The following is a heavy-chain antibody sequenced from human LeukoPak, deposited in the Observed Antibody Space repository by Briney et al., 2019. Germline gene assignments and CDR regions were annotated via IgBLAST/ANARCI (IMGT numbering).Heavy chain of an antibody. CDR1: GYTLTELS. CDR2: FDPEDGET. D-gene: IGHD3-22*01. CDR3: ATPSSSGYYSQEGSDAFDI. V-gene: IGHV1-24*01. Sequence: ASVKVSCKVSGYTLTELSMHWVRQAPGKGLEWMGGFDPEDGETIYAQKFQGRVTMTEDTSIDTAYMELSSLRSKDTAVYYCATPSSSGYYSQEGSDAFDIWGQGTMVTVSS. J-gene: IGHJ3*02.